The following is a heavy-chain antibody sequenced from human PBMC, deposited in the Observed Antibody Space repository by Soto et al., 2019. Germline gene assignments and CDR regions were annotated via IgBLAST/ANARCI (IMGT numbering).Heavy chain of an antibody. CDR3: ARPVAGPPFNYIAAASRGWFDP. CDR1: GGSISSSSYY. J-gene: IGHJ5*02. D-gene: IGHD6-13*01. V-gene: IGHV4-39*01. Sequence: QLQLQESGPGLVKPSETLSLTCTVSGGSISSSSYYWGWIRQPPGKGLEWIGSIYYSGSTYYNPSLKSRVTISVDTSKNQFSLKLSSVTAADTAVYYCARPVAGPPFNYIAAASRGWFDPWGQGTLVTVSS. CDR2: IYYSGST.